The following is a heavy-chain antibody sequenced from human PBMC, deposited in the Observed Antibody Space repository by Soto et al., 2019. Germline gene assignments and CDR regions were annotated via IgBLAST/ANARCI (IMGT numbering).Heavy chain of an antibody. CDR3: ARHNKPPMVRGVINTASYGMDV. CDR2: IDPSDSYT. CDR1: GYSFTSYW. V-gene: IGHV5-10-1*01. J-gene: IGHJ6*02. D-gene: IGHD3-10*01. Sequence: PGESLKISCKGSGYSFTSYWISWVRQMPGKGLEWMGRIDPSDSYTNYSPSFQGHVTISADKSISTAYLQWSSLKASDTAKYYCARHNKPPMVRGVINTASYGMDVWGQGTTVTVSS.